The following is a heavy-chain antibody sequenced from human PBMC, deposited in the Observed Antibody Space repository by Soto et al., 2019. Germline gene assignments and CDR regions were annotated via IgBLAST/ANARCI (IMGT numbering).Heavy chain of an antibody. CDR3: ARESRFLEWLFTFDY. V-gene: IGHV3-7*01. D-gene: IGHD3-3*01. CDR2: IKQDGSEK. J-gene: IGHJ4*02. CDR1: GFTFSSYW. Sequence: GSLRLACSASGFTFSSYWMSWVRQAPGKGLEWVANIKQDGSEKYYVDSVKGRFTISRDNAKNSLYLQMNSLRAEDTAVYYSARESRFLEWLFTFDYWGQGTLVTVSS.